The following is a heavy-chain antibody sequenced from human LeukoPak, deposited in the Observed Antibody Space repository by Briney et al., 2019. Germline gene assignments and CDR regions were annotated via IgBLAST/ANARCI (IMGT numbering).Heavy chain of an antibody. D-gene: IGHD2-2*01. CDR1: GYTFTLYY. J-gene: IGHJ5*02. Sequence: GASVNVSCKASGYTFTLYYIHWVRQAPAQGLEWMGWINPNSGGTNYAQKFQGRVTMTRDTSINTAYMEVSRLRSDDTAVYYCAREPVVLVPAAIFNWFDPWGQGTLVTVSS. V-gene: IGHV1-2*02. CDR3: AREPVVLVPAAIFNWFDP. CDR2: INPNSGGT.